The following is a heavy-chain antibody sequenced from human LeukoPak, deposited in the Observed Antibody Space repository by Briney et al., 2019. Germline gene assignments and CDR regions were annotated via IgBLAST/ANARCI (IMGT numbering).Heavy chain of an antibody. CDR2: ISGSGGST. D-gene: IGHD2-15*01. Sequence: QTGGSLRRSCAASGFTFSSYAMSWVRQAPGKGLEWVSAISGSGGSTYYADSVKGRFTISRDNSKNTLYLQMNSLRAEDTAVYYCARDRRIFGSGWFDPWGQGTLVTVPS. CDR1: GFTFSSYA. CDR3: ARDRRIFGSGWFDP. J-gene: IGHJ5*02. V-gene: IGHV3-23*01.